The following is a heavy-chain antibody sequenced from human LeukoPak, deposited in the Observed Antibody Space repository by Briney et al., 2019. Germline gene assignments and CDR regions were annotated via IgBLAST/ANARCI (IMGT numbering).Heavy chain of an antibody. CDR2: IYYSGST. J-gene: IGHJ5*02. CDR1: GVSISSGGYY. CDR3: ARAPTVTTGDWFDP. D-gene: IGHD4-17*01. Sequence: SQTLSLTCTVSGVSISSGGYYWSWIRQHPGKGLEWIGYIYYSGSTYYNPSLKSRVTISVDTSKNQFSLKLSSVTAADTAVYYCARAPTVTTGDWFDPWGQGTLVTVSS. V-gene: IGHV4-31*03.